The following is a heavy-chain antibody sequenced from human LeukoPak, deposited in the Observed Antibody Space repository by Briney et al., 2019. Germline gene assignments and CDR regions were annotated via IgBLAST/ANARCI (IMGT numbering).Heavy chain of an antibody. CDR3: ASPPGRPNGD. CDR1: GFTFSRFG. D-gene: IGHD7-27*01. V-gene: IGHV3-30*03. Sequence: PGRSLRLSCATSGFTFSRFGMHWVRQAPGKGLEWVAVISDDGNKKYFADSVKGRFTISRDYSKNTLHLQMNSLRAEDTAMYYCASPPGRPNGDWGQGTLVTVSS. J-gene: IGHJ4*02. CDR2: ISDDGNKK.